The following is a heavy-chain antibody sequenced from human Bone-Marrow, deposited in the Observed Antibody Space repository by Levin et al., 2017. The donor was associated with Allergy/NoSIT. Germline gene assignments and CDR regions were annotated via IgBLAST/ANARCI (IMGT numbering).Heavy chain of an antibody. CDR2: IRSKANSYAT. Sequence: KVSCAASGFTFSGSAMHWVRQASGKGLEWVGRIRSKANSYATAYAASVKGRFTISRDDSKNTAYLQMNSLKTEDTAVYYCTRVVTDYYYYYGMDVWGQGTTVTVSS. D-gene: IGHD2-21*02. CDR1: GFTFSGSA. CDR3: TRVVTDYYYYYGMDV. J-gene: IGHJ6*02. V-gene: IGHV3-73*01.